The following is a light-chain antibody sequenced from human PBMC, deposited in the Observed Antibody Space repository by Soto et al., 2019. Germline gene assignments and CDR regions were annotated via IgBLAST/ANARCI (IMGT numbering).Light chain of an antibody. CDR1: TGAVTSGHY. J-gene: IGLJ2*01. CDR3: LLWYSGAGV. V-gene: IGLV7-46*01. CDR2: DTN. Sequence: QAVVTQEPSLTVSPGGTVTLTCGSSTGAVTSGHYADWFQQMPGQGPRALIYDTNKKYSWTPARFSGSLLGGKAALALSGAQAEDEAEYYCLLWYSGAGVFGGGTQLTVL.